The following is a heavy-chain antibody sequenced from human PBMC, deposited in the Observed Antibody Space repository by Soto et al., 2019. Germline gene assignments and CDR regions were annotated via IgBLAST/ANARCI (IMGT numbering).Heavy chain of an antibody. V-gene: IGHV1-46*01. J-gene: IGHJ1*01. Sequence: QVQLVQSGAEVKKPRASVKVSCKASGYIFTAYSMHWVRQAPGQGLEWMGVVNPSGGSTNYAQKFRGRITMTRDTSTSTVYMDLSSLTSEDTAVYYCAREENCSDGVCYSEYFQRWGQGTLVTVSS. CDR2: VNPSGGST. CDR3: AREENCSDGVCYSEYFQR. CDR1: GYIFTAYS. D-gene: IGHD2-15*01.